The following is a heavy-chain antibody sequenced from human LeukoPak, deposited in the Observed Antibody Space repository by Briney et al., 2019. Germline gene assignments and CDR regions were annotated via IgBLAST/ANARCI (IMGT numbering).Heavy chain of an antibody. J-gene: IGHJ3*01. V-gene: IGHV5-51*01. D-gene: IGHD3-22*01. CDR3: AKWRDYYDSRVFYTYDV. CDR2: IFPGDSDT. Sequence: GESLKISCVTSGYDFPSYYIAWVRQMPGKGPEWMGVIFPGDSDTRYNPAFKGQVTMSVDTSVDTAYLQWSSLKASDAAMYFGAKWRDYYDSRVFYTYDVWGHGTRVIV. CDR1: GYDFPSYY.